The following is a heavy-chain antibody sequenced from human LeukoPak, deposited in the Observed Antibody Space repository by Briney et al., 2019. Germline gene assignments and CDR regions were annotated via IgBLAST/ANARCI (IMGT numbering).Heavy chain of an antibody. V-gene: IGHV3-7*01. CDR1: GFTFSSYW. Sequence: GGSLRLSCAASGFTFSSYWMSWVRQAPGKGLEWVANIKQDGSEKYYVDSVKGRFTISRDNAKNSLCLQMNSLRAEDTAVYYCASLGWYYRQGRNPLDYWGQGTLVTVSS. D-gene: IGHD6-19*01. CDR2: IKQDGSEK. CDR3: ASLGWYYRQGRNPLDY. J-gene: IGHJ4*02.